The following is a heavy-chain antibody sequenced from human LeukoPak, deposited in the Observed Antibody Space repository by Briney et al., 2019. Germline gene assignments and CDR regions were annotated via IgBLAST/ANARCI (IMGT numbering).Heavy chain of an antibody. CDR1: GGSISSYY. D-gene: IGHD6-6*01. CDR3: ARESIAARPNYFDY. V-gene: IGHV4-39*01. J-gene: IGHJ4*02. Sequence: PSETLSLTCTVSGGSISSYYWSWIRQPPGKGLEWIGSIYYGGSTYYNPSLKSRVTISVDTSKNQFSLKLSSVTAADTAVYYCARESIAARPNYFDYWGQGTLVTVSS. CDR2: IYYGGST.